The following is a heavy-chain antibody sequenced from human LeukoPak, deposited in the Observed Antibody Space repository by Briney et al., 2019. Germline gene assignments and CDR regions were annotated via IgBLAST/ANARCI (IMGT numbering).Heavy chain of an antibody. CDR3: AKDRATVTPTVFDY. CDR1: GFSFSSYA. J-gene: IGHJ4*02. CDR2: ISGSGGST. V-gene: IGHV3-23*01. Sequence: GGSLRLSCTASGFSFSSYAINWVRQAPGKGLEWVSAISGSGGSTYYADSVKGRFTISRDFSKNTLYLQMNNLRAEDTAVYYCAKDRATVTPTVFDYWGQGTLVTVSS. D-gene: IGHD4-17*01.